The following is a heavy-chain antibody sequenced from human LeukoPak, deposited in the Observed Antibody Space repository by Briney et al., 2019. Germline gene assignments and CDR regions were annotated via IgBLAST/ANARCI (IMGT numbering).Heavy chain of an antibody. J-gene: IGHJ5*02. D-gene: IGHD5-18*01. V-gene: IGHV3-64*01. CDR1: GFTFSSYA. Sequence: GGSLRLSCAASGFTFSSYAMHWVRRAPGKGLEYVSAISSNGGSTYYANSVKGRFTISRDNSKNTVYLQMGSLRAEDMAVYYCARASYGYGNNWFDPWGQGTLATVSS. CDR2: ISSNGGST. CDR3: ARASYGYGNNWFDP.